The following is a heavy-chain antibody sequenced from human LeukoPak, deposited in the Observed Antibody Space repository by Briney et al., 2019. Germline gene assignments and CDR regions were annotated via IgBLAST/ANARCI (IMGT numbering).Heavy chain of an antibody. CDR2: VNPDGTAT. CDR3: AVAVMFWNDERGGDY. V-gene: IGHV3-74*01. CDR1: GFTFSSNW. J-gene: IGHJ4*02. Sequence: GGSLRLSCAASGFTFSSNWILWVRQAPGEGLVWVSHVNPDGTATNYADSVKGRFTISRDNAKNTLYLQMNSLRAEDTAVYYCAVAVMFWNDERGGDYWGQGTLVTVSS. D-gene: IGHD1-1*01.